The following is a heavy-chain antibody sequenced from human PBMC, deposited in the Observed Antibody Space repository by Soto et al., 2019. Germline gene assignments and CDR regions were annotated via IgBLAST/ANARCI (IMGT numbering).Heavy chain of an antibody. CDR1: GFTFDDYG. CDR3: ARHRCSGGSCYRSYMDV. J-gene: IGHJ6*03. V-gene: IGHV3-20*01. D-gene: IGHD2-15*01. CDR2: INWNGGST. Sequence: LRLSCAASGFTFDDYGMSWVRQAPGKGLEWVSGINWNGGSTGYADSVKGRFTISRDNAKNSLYLQMNSLRAEDTALYHCARHRCSGGSCYRSYMDVWGKGTTVTVSS.